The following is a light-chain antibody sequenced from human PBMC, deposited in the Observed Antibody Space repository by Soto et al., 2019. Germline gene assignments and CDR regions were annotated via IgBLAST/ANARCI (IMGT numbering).Light chain of an antibody. CDR2: EGS. Sequence: QSVLTQPASVSGSPGQSITISCTGTSSDVGSYNLVSWYQHHPGKAPKLMIYEGSKWPSGVSNRFSGSKSGNTASLTISGLQAEDEADYYCCAYSVHSTVVFGGGTQLTVL. CDR3: CAYSVHSTVV. V-gene: IGLV2-23*03. CDR1: SSDVGSYNL. J-gene: IGLJ2*01.